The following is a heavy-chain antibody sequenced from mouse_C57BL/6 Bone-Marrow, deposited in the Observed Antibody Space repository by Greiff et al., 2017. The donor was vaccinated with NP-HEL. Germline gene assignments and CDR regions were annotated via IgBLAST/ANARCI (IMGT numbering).Heavy chain of an antibody. CDR1: GYTFTSYW. Sequence: QVQLQQSGAELVMPGASVKLSCKASGYTFTSYWMHWVKQRPGQGLEWIGEIDPSDSYTNYNQKFKGKSTLTVDKSSSTAYMQLSSLTSEDSAVYYCARNKWLGYYFDYWGQGTTLTVSS. CDR2: IDPSDSYT. CDR3: ARNKWLGYYFDY. J-gene: IGHJ2*01. D-gene: IGHD2-2*01. V-gene: IGHV1-69*01.